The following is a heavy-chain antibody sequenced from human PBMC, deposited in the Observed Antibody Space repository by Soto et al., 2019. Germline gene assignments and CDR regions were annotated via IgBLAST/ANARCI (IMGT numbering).Heavy chain of an antibody. CDR1: GFTFSSYG. J-gene: IGHJ6*02. V-gene: IGHV3-33*01. D-gene: IGHD3-3*01. Sequence: PGGSLRLSCAASGFTFSSYGMRWVRQAPGKGLEWVAVIWYDGSNKYYADSVKGRFTISRDNSKNTLYLQMNSLRAEDTAVYYCARDSERFLEGDYYGMDVWGQGTTVTVSS. CDR2: IWYDGSNK. CDR3: ARDSERFLEGDYYGMDV.